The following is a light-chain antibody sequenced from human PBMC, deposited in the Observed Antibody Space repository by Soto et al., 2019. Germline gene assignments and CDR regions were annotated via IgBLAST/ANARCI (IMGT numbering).Light chain of an antibody. J-gene: IGLJ2*01. CDR3: QVWDSGSAHLV. CDR2: DDS. CDR1: NIGSKS. V-gene: IGLV3-21*02. Sequence: SYELTQPPSVSVAPGQTARITCGGDNIGSKSVHWYQQEPGQAPVLVVYDDSDRPSGIPERFSGSNSGNTATLTISRVEAGDEADYYCQVWDSGSAHLVFGGGTKVTVL.